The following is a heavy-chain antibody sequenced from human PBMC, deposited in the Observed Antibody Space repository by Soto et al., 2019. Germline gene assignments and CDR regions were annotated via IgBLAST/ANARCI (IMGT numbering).Heavy chain of an antibody. CDR1: GGSLSGYY. J-gene: IGHJ4*02. V-gene: IGHV4-34*01. CDR3: ARGEAYSNYPAR. D-gene: IGHD4-4*01. Sequence: SETLSLTCGVYGGSLSGYYWTWIRQPPGKGLEWIGEINPSGGTKYNPSLKSRVSISVDTSKNHFSLKPSSVTAADTAVYYCARGEAYSNYPARWGQGALVTVSS. CDR2: INPSGGT.